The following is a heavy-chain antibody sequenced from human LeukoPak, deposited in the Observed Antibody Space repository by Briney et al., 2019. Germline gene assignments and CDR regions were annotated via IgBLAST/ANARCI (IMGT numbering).Heavy chain of an antibody. CDR2: ISASGGST. V-gene: IGHV3-23*01. D-gene: IGHD5-18*01. J-gene: IGHJ4*02. CDR1: GFTFSSYS. CDR3: AKDRDIAMATYANY. Sequence: PGGSLRLSCAASGFTFSSYSMNWVRQAPGEGLEWVSSISASGGSTYYADSVKGRFTISRDNSKNTLYLQMNSLRAEDTAIYYCAKDRDIAMATYANYWGQGTLVTVSS.